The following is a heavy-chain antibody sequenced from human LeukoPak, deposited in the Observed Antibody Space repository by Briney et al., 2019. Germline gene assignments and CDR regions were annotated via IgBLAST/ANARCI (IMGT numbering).Heavy chain of an antibody. D-gene: IGHD3-22*01. CDR2: IYPGDSDT. CDR1: GYSFTSYW. V-gene: IGHV5-51*01. Sequence: GESLKISCKGSGYSFTSYWIGWVRQMPGKGLEWMGIIYPGDSDTRYSPSFQGQVTTSADKSISTAYLQWSSLKASDTAMYYCARGGYNYYDSSGPQFYFDYWGQGTLVTVSS. J-gene: IGHJ4*02. CDR3: ARGGYNYYDSSGPQFYFDY.